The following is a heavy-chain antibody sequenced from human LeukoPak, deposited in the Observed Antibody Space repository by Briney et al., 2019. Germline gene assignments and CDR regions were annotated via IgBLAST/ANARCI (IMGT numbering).Heavy chain of an antibody. J-gene: IGHJ4*02. CDR2: IIPIFGTA. V-gene: IGHV1-69*13. Sequence: SVKVSCKASGGTFSSYAISWVRQAPGQGLEWMGGIIPIFGTANYAQKFQGRVTITADESTSTAYMELSSLRSEDTAVYYCAGSSYCSGGSCYSDYWGQGTLVTVSS. CDR3: AGSSYCSGGSCYSDY. D-gene: IGHD2-15*01. CDR1: GGTFSSYA.